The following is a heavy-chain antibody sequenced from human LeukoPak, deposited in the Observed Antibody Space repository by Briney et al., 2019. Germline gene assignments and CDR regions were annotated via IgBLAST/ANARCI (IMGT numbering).Heavy chain of an antibody. CDR3: AKDPYCSSTSCPADWDY. V-gene: IGHV3-23*01. CDR2: ISGSGGST. Sequence: GGSLRLSRAASGFTFSSYAMSWVRQAPGKGLEWVSAISGSGGSTYYADSVKGRFTISRDNSKNTLYLQMNSLRAEDTAVYYCAKDPYCSSTSCPADWDYWGQGTLVTVSS. J-gene: IGHJ4*02. D-gene: IGHD2-2*01. CDR1: GFTFSSYA.